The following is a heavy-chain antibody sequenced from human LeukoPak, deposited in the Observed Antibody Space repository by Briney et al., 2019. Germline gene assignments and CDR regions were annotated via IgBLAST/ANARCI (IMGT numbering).Heavy chain of an antibody. CDR1: GFTFSSYW. J-gene: IGHJ4*02. V-gene: IGHV3-21*01. D-gene: IGHD1-26*01. CDR2: ISSSSYI. CDR3: ARDPSGSYWFDY. Sequence: GGSLRLSCAASGFTFSSYWMHWVRQAPGKGLEWVSSISSSSYIYYADSVKGRFTISRDNAKNSLYLQMNSLRAEDTAVYYCARDPSGSYWFDYWGQGTLVTVSS.